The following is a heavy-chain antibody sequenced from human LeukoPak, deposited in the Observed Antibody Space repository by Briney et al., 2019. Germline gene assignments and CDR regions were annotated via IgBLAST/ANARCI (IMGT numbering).Heavy chain of an antibody. D-gene: IGHD6-19*01. J-gene: IGHJ4*02. V-gene: IGHV3-23*01. CDR2: ISGSGGST. CDR3: AKEQLYSSGWYYFDY. CDR1: GVTFSSNA. Sequence: PGGSLGLSCAASGVTFSSNAMSWVRQAPGKGLEWVSAISGSGGSTYYADSVKGRFTISRDNSKNTLYLQMNSLRAEDTAVYYCAKEQLYSSGWYYFDYWGQGTLVTVSS.